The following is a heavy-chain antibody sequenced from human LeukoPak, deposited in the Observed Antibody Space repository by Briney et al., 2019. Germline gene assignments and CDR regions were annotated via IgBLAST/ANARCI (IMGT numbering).Heavy chain of an antibody. CDR3: ARDEYSSSSSDY. CDR2: ISSSSSYI. D-gene: IGHD6-6*01. Sequence: PGGSLRLSCAASGFTFSSYSMNWVRQAPGKGLEWVSSISSSSSYIYYADSVKGRFTISRDSAKNSLYLQMNSLRAEDTAVYYCARDEYSSSSSDYWGQGTLVTVSS. V-gene: IGHV3-21*01. J-gene: IGHJ4*02. CDR1: GFTFSSYS.